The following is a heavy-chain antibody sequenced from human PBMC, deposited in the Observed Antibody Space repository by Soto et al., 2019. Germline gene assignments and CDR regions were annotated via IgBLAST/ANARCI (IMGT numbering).Heavy chain of an antibody. V-gene: IGHV1-69*13. D-gene: IGHD1-26*01. CDR2: IIPILGSA. CDR3: ACRERVDAFDN. Sequence: EASVKVSCKASGGTLSNYAISWVRQAPGQGLEWMGGIIPILGSANYAQKFQDRVTITADESTSTTYMELSSLRSGDAAVYYCACRERVDAFDNWGQGTMVTVSS. J-gene: IGHJ3*02. CDR1: GGTLSNYA.